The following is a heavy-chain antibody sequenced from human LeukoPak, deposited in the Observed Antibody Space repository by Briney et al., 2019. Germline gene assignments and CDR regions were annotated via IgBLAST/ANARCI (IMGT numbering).Heavy chain of an antibody. CDR3: AKHVSGSLFYFDY. V-gene: IGHV3-23*01. D-gene: IGHD3-10*01. J-gene: IGHJ4*02. Sequence: PGGSLRLSCAPSGFTFRNCAMSWLRHAPGKGLELVSNIRGTGYYTYHAHSVKGRFTISRDNSKNTLYLQMNSLGAEDTAVYYCAKHVSGSLFYFDYWGQRTLVTVSS. CDR2: IRGTGYYT. CDR1: GFTFRNCA.